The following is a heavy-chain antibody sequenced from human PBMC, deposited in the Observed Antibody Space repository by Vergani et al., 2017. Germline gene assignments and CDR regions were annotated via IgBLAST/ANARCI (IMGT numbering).Heavy chain of an antibody. CDR1: GYTFTSYG. D-gene: IGHD2-2*01. V-gene: IGHV1-18*04. Sequence: QVQLVQSGAEVQKPGASVKVSCKASGYTFTSYGISWVRQAPGQGLEGMGWISAYNGNTNNAHKLQGRVTSTTDTSTSTAYMELRSRRSDDTAVDYCARLKYCSSTSCTHDYWGQGTLVTVSS. CDR2: ISAYNGNT. CDR3: ARLKYCSSTSCTHDY. J-gene: IGHJ4*02.